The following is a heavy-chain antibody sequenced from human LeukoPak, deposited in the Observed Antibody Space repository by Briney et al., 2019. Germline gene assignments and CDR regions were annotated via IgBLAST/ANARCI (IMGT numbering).Heavy chain of an antibody. Sequence: GGSLRLSCAASGFTFSSYSMNWVRQAPGKGLEWVSSISSSSSYIYYADSVKGRFTISRDNSKNTLYLQMNSLRAEDTALYYCAKATGYLLWGQGTLVTVSS. D-gene: IGHD5-18*01. CDR1: GFTFSSYS. J-gene: IGHJ4*02. V-gene: IGHV3-21*04. CDR3: AKATGYLL. CDR2: ISSSSSYI.